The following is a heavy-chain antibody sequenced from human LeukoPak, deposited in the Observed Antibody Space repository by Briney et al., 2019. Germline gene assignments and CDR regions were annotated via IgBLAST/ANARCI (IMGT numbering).Heavy chain of an antibody. Sequence: GGSLRLSCAASGFTFSSYARSWVRQAPGKGLEWVSAISGSGGSTYYADSVKGGFTISRDNSKNTLYLQMNSLRAEDTAVYYCAKDRDTAMASNPPDYWGQGTLVTVSS. CDR1: GFTFSSYA. V-gene: IGHV3-23*01. D-gene: IGHD5-18*01. CDR2: ISGSGGST. CDR3: AKDRDTAMASNPPDY. J-gene: IGHJ4*02.